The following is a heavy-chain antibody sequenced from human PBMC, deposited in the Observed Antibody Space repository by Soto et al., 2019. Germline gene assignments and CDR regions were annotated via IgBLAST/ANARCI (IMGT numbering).Heavy chain of an antibody. V-gene: IGHV1-3*01. J-gene: IGHJ4*02. CDR1: RYSFTTYA. CDR3: ARDPGTGAALRAYHFDY. D-gene: IGHD4-17*01. CDR2: INAGNGDT. Sequence: QVQLVQSGAEVKKPGASVKVSCKASRYSFTTYALHWVRQAPGQRLEWMGWINAGNGDTKYSEKFQGRVTITRDSSANTAYMELSSLSSEDTSVYYCARDPGTGAALRAYHFDYWGQGTLVTVSS.